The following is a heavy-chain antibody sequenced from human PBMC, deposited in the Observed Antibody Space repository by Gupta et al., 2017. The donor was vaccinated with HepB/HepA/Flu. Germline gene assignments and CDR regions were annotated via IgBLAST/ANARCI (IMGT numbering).Heavy chain of an antibody. J-gene: IGHJ4*02. CDR1: GFTFNTNW. CDR3: LAGGGR. V-gene: IGHV3-7*01. CDR2: INPDGSLK. D-gene: IGHD1-26*01. Sequence: EMQVVEPGGNLVQPGGSLRLSCAASGFTFNTNWMNWVRQAPGQGREGVANINPDGSLKRQGDPVKGRFTISRDNAKNSVYLQMNSLRAEDTAVYYCLAGGGRWGQGTRVTVSS.